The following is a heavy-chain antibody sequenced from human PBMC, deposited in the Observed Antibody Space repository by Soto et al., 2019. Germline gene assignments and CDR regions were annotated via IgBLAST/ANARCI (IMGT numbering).Heavy chain of an antibody. CDR2: IYPAGPT. CDR3: ARDADSSGLHY. J-gene: IGHJ4*02. V-gene: IGHV3-53*01. Sequence: GSLRLSCAASGFTVSGMFMNWVRQAPGKGLEWVSVIYPAGPTYYADSVKGRFTISRDNSKNTLFLQLNNLRAEDTAVYYCARDADSSGLHYWGQGILVTVSS. CDR1: GFTVSGMF. D-gene: IGHD6-19*01.